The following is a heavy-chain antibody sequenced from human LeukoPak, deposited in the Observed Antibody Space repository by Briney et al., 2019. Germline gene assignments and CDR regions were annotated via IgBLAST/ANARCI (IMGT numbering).Heavy chain of an antibody. Sequence: ASVKVSCKASGYTFTDYYIHWVRQAPGQGLEWMGWISAYNGNTNYAQKLQGRVTMTTDTSTSTAYMELRSLRSDDTAVYYCARDGYCSGVSCYSNAFDIWGQGTMVTVSS. CDR1: GYTFTDYY. V-gene: IGHV1-18*04. CDR2: ISAYNGNT. D-gene: IGHD2-15*01. J-gene: IGHJ3*02. CDR3: ARDGYCSGVSCYSNAFDI.